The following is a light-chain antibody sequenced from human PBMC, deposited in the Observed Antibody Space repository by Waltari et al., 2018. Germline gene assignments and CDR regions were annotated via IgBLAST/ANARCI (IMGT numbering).Light chain of an antibody. CDR1: QSILDSPNDKNY. Sequence: DIVMTQSTDSLAVSLGERATINCESSQSILDSPNDKNYLAWYQQKPGQPPKLLIYWASTREYGVPDRFSGSGSATDFSLTISSLQTEDVAVYYCQQYYRTPFTFGGGTRVEI. CDR2: WAS. CDR3: QQYYRTPFT. V-gene: IGKV4-1*01. J-gene: IGKJ4*01.